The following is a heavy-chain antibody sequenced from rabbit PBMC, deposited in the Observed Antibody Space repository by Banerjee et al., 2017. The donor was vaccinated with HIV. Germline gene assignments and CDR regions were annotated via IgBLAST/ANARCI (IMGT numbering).Heavy chain of an antibody. J-gene: IGHJ6*01. CDR1: GFSFSSSYW. CDR2: INSSSRNV. CDR3: AREQWGGYGMDL. Sequence: QEQLEESGGALVKPEGSLTLTCKASGFSFSSSYWICWVRQAPGKGLEWIGCINSSSRNVVYASWATGRFTISKTSWTTVTLQMTSLTAADTATYFCAREQWGGYGMDLWGPGTLVTVS. D-gene: IGHD3-1*01. V-gene: IGHV1S45*01.